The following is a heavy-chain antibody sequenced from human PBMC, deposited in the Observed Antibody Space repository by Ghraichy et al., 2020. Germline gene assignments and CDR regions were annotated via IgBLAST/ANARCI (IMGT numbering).Heavy chain of an antibody. Sequence: ETLSLTCAASGFTFSSYVLTWVRQAPGKGLEWVSSISASGGATYYADSVKGRFTTSRDNSRDTLYLQMNSLRVEDTAVYSRAKAWGNCSGGTCPSYNWFDPWGQGTLVTVSS. V-gene: IGHV3-23*01. CDR2: ISASGGAT. CDR1: GFTFSSYV. J-gene: IGHJ5*02. CDR3: AKAWGNCSGGTCPSYNWFDP. D-gene: IGHD2-15*01.